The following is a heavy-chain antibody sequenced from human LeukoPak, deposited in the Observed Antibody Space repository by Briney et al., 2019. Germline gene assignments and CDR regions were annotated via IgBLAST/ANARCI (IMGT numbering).Heavy chain of an antibody. CDR2: IYSGGST. D-gene: IGHD3-10*01. Sequence: GGSLRLSCAASGFTVRCNYMSWVRQAPGKGLGLVSVIYSGGSTYHADSVKGRFTISRDNSKNTLYLQMNSKSAAGTAVSYCARDELGGPGSFDSWGQGTLVTVSS. CDR3: ARDELGGPGSFDS. J-gene: IGHJ4*02. V-gene: IGHV3-53*01. CDR1: GFTVRCNY.